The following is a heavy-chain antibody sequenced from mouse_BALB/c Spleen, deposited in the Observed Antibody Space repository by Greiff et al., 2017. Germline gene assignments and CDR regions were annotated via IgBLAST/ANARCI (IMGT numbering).Heavy chain of an antibody. CDR1: GYTFTNYW. Sequence: VQRVESGAELVRPGTSVKMSCKAAGYTFTNYWIGWVKQRPGHGLEWIGDIYPGGGYTNYNEKFKGKATLTADTSSSTAYMQLSSLTSEDSAIYYCARGEDDYDGGDFDYWGQGTTLTVSS. D-gene: IGHD2-4*01. CDR2: IYPGGGYT. CDR3: ARGEDDYDGGDFDY. J-gene: IGHJ2*01. V-gene: IGHV1-63*02.